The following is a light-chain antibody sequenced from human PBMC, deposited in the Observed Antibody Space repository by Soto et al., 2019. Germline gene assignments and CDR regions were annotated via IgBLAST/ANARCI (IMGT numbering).Light chain of an antibody. J-gene: IGKJ1*01. CDR1: QSVRSN. V-gene: IGKV3-15*01. CDR3: QQYNDWPLT. Sequence: EIVMTQSPVTLSVSPGERATLSCRASQSVRSNLAWYQHKPGQAPSLLIYGAFTRATGIPARFSGTGSGTEFTLTISSLQSEDFALYYGQQYNDWPLTFGQGTKVEV. CDR2: GAF.